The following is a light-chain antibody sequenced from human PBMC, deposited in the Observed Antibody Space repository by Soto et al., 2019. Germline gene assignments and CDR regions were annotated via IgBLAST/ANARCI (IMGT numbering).Light chain of an antibody. V-gene: IGKV3-15*01. J-gene: IGKJ1*01. Sequence: EIVMTQSPATLSVSPGERATLSCRASQSVSSNLAWYQQKPGQAPRLLTYGASTKATGIPARFSGSGSGTEFPLTISSRQSEDFAVYYCQQYNNWPPWTFGQGTKVEIK. CDR3: QQYNNWPPWT. CDR1: QSVSSN. CDR2: GAS.